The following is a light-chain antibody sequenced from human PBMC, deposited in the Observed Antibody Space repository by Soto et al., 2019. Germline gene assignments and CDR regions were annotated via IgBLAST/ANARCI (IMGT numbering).Light chain of an antibody. V-gene: IGKV3-15*01. Sequence: EIVITQSPCTLSLSPFERSTLSCRAGQGVTTNFAWYQQKSGQSPRLLIYDVSIRATGVPARFSGTGSETDFTLTISGLQSEDSAVYFCQQYNNWPFSFGQGTRLE. CDR3: QQYNNWPFS. CDR2: DVS. CDR1: QGVTTN. J-gene: IGKJ5*01.